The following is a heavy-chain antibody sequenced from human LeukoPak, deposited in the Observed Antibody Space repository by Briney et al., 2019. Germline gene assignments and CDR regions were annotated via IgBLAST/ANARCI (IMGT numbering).Heavy chain of an antibody. CDR2: IGFDSGNT. J-gene: IGHJ4*02. V-gene: IGHV3-48*01. D-gene: IGHD5-24*01. CDR1: GFRFSDYS. CDR3: ARDYKYAFDN. Sequence: GGSLRLSCAASGFRFSDYSMNWVRQAPGKGLEWISYIGFDSGNTNYADSVKGRFTVSGDKAKKSLYLQMNSLRVEDTAVYYCARDYKYAFDNWGQGTLVTVSS.